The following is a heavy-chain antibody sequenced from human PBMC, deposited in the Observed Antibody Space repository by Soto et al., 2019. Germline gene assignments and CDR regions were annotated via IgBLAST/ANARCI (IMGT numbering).Heavy chain of an antibody. CDR3: ARGGSSSLYYYYYYGMDV. D-gene: IGHD6-6*01. CDR1: GFTFSSYW. J-gene: IGHJ6*02. CDR2: IKQDGSEK. Sequence: GGSLRLSCAASGFTFSSYWMSWVRQAPGKGLEWVANIKQDGSEKYYVDSVKGRFTISRDNAKNSLYLQMNSLRAEDTAVYYWARGGSSSLYYYYYYGMDVWGQGTTVTVSS. V-gene: IGHV3-7*05.